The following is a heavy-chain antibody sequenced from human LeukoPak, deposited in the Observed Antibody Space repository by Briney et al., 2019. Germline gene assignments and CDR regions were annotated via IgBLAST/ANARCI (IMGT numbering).Heavy chain of an antibody. CDR3: ARGRRGRSGGSPGLYYYYYMDV. CDR2: MNPNSGNT. CDR1: GYTFTSYD. D-gene: IGHD2-15*01. J-gene: IGHJ6*03. Sequence: ASVKVSCKASGYTFTSYDINWVRQATGQGLEWMGWMNPNSGNTGYAQKFQGRVTMTRNTSISTAYMELSSLRSEDTAVYYCARGRRGRSGGSPGLYYYYYMDVWGKGTTVTISS. V-gene: IGHV1-8*01.